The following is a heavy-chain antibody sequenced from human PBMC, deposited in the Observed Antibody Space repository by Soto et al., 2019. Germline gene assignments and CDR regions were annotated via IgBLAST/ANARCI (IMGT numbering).Heavy chain of an antibody. D-gene: IGHD3-22*01. J-gene: IGHJ4*02. CDR1: GFTFSNAW. V-gene: IGHV3-15*01. CDR3: TTGLYYYDSSGSFDY. CDR2: IKSKTDGGTT. Sequence: PVGSLRLSCAASGFTFSNAWMSWVRQAPGKGLEWVGRIKSKTDGGTTDYAAPVKGRFTISRDDSKNTLYLQMNSLKTEDTAVYYCTTGLYYYDSSGSFDYWGQGTLVTVSS.